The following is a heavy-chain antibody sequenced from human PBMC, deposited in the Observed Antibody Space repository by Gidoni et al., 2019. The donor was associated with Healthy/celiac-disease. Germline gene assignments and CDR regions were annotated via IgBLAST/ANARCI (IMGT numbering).Heavy chain of an antibody. J-gene: IGHJ4*02. CDR3: AKDLDIDSGSYSAFDY. Sequence: QVQLVESGGGVVQPGRSLRLSCAASGFTFSSYGMHWVRQAPGKGLEWVAVISYDGSNKYYADSVKGRFTISRDNSKNTLYLQMNSLRAEDTAVYYCAKDLDIDSGSYSAFDYWGQGTLVTVSS. CDR2: ISYDGSNK. CDR1: GFTFSSYG. V-gene: IGHV3-30*18. D-gene: IGHD1-26*01.